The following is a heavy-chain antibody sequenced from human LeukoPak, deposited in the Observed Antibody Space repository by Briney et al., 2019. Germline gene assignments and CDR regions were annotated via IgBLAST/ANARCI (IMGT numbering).Heavy chain of an antibody. CDR3: ARDLQQLAL. J-gene: IGHJ4*02. V-gene: IGHV3-21*01. CDR2: ISSSSSYI. CDR1: GFTFSSYT. Sequence: GGSLRLSCAASGFTFSSYTMNWVRQAPGKGLEWVSSISSSSSYIYHADSVKGRFTISRDNAKNSLYLQMNSLRAEDTGAYYCARDLQQLALWGQGTLVTVSS. D-gene: IGHD6-13*01.